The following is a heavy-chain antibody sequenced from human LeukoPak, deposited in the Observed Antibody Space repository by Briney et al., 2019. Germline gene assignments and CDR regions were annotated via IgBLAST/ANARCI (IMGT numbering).Heavy chain of an antibody. J-gene: IGHJ4*01. Sequence: SGPTLVNPTQTLTLTCTFSGFSLGASGVGVGWIRQPPGKALEWLELIYWDDDKRYSPSLKSRLTITKDTSKNQVVLTVTNMDPVDTATFYCAHRRALSGYWNYGDFDYWGPGTLVTVSS. CDR3: AHRRALSGYWNYGDFDY. D-gene: IGHD1-7*01. V-gene: IGHV2-5*02. CDR1: GFSLGASGVG. CDR2: IYWDDDK.